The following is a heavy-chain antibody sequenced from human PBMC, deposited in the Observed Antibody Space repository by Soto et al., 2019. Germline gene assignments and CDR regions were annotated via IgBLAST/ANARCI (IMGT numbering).Heavy chain of an antibody. D-gene: IGHD1-26*01. CDR2: INGDGSQT. Sequence: GGSLRLSCAASGFTFSTHWMHWVRQVPEKGLVWVSRINGDGSQTTYADSVRGRLTISRDNSKNTLFLQMNSLRAEDTAMYYCAKDRPVKARSGSLSSWGQGTLVTVSS. V-gene: IGHV3-74*01. CDR1: GFTFSTHW. CDR3: AKDRPVKARSGSLSS. J-gene: IGHJ5*02.